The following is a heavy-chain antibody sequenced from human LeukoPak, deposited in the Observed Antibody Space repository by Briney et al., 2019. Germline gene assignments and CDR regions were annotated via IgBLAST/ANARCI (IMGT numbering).Heavy chain of an antibody. Sequence: SETLSLTCTVSGDSISSSGFYWSWIRQPPGKGLEWIGYISDSGNTYYNPSLKSRVTISIDTSKDQFSLKLSSVTAADTAVYYCARGSTGAYYFDYWGQGTLVTVSS. J-gene: IGHJ4*02. CDR3: ARGSTGAYYFDY. V-gene: IGHV4-30-4*01. CDR1: GDSISSSGFY. CDR2: ISDSGNT. D-gene: IGHD2-15*01.